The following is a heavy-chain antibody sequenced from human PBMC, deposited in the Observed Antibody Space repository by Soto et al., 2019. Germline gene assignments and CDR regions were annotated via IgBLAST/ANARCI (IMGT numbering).Heavy chain of an antibody. Sequence: SETLSLTCTVSGGSISSYYWSWIRQPPGKGLEWIGYIYYSGSTNYNPSLKSRVTISVDTSKNQFSLKLSSVTAADTAVYYCARVHGYTYYFDYWGQGTLVTVSS. D-gene: IGHD3-16*01. CDR2: IYYSGST. V-gene: IGHV4-59*01. CDR1: GGSISSYY. J-gene: IGHJ4*02. CDR3: ARVHGYTYYFDY.